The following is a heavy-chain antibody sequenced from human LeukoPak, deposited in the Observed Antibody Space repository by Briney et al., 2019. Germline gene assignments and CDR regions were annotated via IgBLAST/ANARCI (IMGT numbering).Heavy chain of an antibody. CDR1: RFTLSRYW. V-gene: IGHV3-74*03. CDR2: INGDGSST. Sequence: GGSLRLSCVASRFTLSRYWIHWVRQAPGKGLAWVSRINGDGSSTTYTDSVKGRFTISRDNTKNTLYLQMNSLRAEDTAVYYCAREAEDTGARYMDGWGKGTTVIVSS. J-gene: IGHJ6*03. D-gene: IGHD1-1*01. CDR3: AREAEDTGARYMDG.